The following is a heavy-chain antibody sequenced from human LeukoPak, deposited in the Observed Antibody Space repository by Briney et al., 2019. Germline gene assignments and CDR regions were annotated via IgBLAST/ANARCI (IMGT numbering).Heavy chain of an antibody. CDR2: IYYSGST. J-gene: IGHJ4*02. Sequence: SETLSLTCTVSGGSISSYYWSWIRQPPGKGLEWIGYIYYSGSTNYNPSLRSRVTISVDTSKNQFSLKLSYVTAADTAVYFCARESSWGNFDYWGQGTLVTVSS. D-gene: IGHD7-27*01. CDR3: ARESSWGNFDY. V-gene: IGHV4-59*01. CDR1: GGSISSYY.